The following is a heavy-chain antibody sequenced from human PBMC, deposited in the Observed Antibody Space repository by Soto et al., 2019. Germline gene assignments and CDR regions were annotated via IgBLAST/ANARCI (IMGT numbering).Heavy chain of an antibody. Sequence: QVQLVQSGAEVKKPGSSVRVSCKASGGTLNSYTISWVRQAPGQGLEWMGGIIPVFGTTDYAQKFQGRVTITADQSPGTAYLDLFSLRAADTAIYDCSISNSYGRGDFWGQGTLVTVSS. CDR2: IIPVFGTT. CDR3: SISNSYGRGDF. J-gene: IGHJ4*02. D-gene: IGHD4-17*01. V-gene: IGHV1-69*01. CDR1: GGTLNSYT.